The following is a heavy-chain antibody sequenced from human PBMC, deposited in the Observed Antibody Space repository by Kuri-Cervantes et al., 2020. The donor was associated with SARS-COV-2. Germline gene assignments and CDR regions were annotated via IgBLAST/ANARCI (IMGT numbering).Heavy chain of an antibody. CDR1: GFTFSSYG. V-gene: IGHV3-33*01. CDR3: ARGSSCSSTSCYEDGWFDP. CDR2: IWYDGSNK. J-gene: IGHJ5*01. Sequence: SLKISCAASGFTFSSYGMHWVRQAPGKGLEWVADIWYDGSNKYYADSVKGRFTISRDNSKNTLYLQMNSLRAEDTAVYYCARGSSCSSTSCYEDGWFDPWGQGTLVTGSS. D-gene: IGHD2-2*01.